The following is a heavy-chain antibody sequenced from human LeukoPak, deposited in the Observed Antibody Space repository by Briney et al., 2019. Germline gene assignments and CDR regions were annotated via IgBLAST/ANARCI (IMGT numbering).Heavy chain of an antibody. Sequence: PGGSLRLSCAASGFTFSSYSMNWVRQAPGKGLEWVSSISSSSSYIYYADSVKGRFTISRDNAKNSLYLQMNSLRAEDTAVYYCAKVKFRVAVAATDYWGQGTLVTVSS. CDR3: AKVKFRVAVAATDY. D-gene: IGHD6-19*01. CDR2: ISSSSSYI. CDR1: GFTFSSYS. V-gene: IGHV3-21*01. J-gene: IGHJ4*02.